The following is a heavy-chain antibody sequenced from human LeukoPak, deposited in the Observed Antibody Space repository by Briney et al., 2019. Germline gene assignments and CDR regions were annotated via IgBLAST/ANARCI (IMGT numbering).Heavy chain of an antibody. CDR2: ISGYNGNT. CDR1: GYTFSSYG. V-gene: IGHV1-18*01. Sequence: AWVKVSCKASGYTFSSYGISWVRQAPGQGLEWMGWISGYNGNTNYTQKLQGRVTMITHTSTRTAYMELRSLTSDDTAVYCCARVSVSGYDLEGYYFDSGGQGTLVTVSS. D-gene: IGHD5-12*01. J-gene: IGHJ4*02. CDR3: ARVSVSGYDLEGYYFDS.